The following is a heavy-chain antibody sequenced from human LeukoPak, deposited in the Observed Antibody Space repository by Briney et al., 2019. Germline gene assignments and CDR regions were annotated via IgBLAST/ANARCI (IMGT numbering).Heavy chain of an antibody. V-gene: IGHV1-69*04. D-gene: IGHD3-10*01. CDR3: ASEWFGESRWDYYYYGMDV. CDR2: IIPILGIA. CDR1: GGTFSSYA. Sequence: SVKVSCKASGGTFSSYAISWVRQAPGQGLEWMGRIIPILGIANYAQKFQGRVTITADKSTSTAYMELSSLRSENTAVYYCASEWFGESRWDYYYYGMDVWGQGTTVTVSS. J-gene: IGHJ6*02.